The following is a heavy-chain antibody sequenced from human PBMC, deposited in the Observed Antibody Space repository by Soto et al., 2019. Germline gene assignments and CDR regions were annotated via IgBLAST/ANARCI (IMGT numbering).Heavy chain of an antibody. CDR1: GCTFSSYA. D-gene: IGHD2-2*01. Sequence: QVQLVQSGAEVKKPGSSVKVSCKASGCTFSSYAISWVRQAPGQGLEWMGGIIPIFGTADYAQKFQGRVTITADESTSTAYMELSSLRSEDKAVYYCARHVPAAGYYYGMDVWGQGTTVTVSS. J-gene: IGHJ6*02. CDR2: IIPIFGTA. CDR3: ARHVPAAGYYYGMDV. V-gene: IGHV1-69*12.